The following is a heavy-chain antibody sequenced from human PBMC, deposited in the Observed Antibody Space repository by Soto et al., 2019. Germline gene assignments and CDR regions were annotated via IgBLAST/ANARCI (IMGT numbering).Heavy chain of an antibody. CDR1: GFTFSSYA. D-gene: IGHD3-9*01. CDR3: AKMGGYFDWPPYLNFDY. CDR2: ISGSGGST. J-gene: IGHJ4*02. Sequence: GGSLRLSCAASGFTFSSYAMSWVRQAPGKGLEWVSAISGSGGSTYYADSVKGRFTISRDNSKKTLYLQMNSLRAEDTAVYYCAKMGGYFDWPPYLNFDYWGQGTLVTVSS. V-gene: IGHV3-23*01.